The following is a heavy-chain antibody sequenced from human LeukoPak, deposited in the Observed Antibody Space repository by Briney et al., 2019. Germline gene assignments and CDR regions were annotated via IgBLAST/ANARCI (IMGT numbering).Heavy chain of an antibody. CDR1: GFTFSSYS. CDR2: ISSSSSYI. J-gene: IGHJ6*02. D-gene: IGHD6-25*01. V-gene: IGHV3-21*01. CDR3: AREEDTGYRSDGGMDV. Sequence: GGSLRLSCAASGFTFSSYSMNWVRQAPGKGLEWVSSISSSSSYIYYADSVKGRFTISRDNAKNSLYLQMNSLRAEDTAVYYCAREEDTGYRSDGGMDVWGQGTTVTVSS.